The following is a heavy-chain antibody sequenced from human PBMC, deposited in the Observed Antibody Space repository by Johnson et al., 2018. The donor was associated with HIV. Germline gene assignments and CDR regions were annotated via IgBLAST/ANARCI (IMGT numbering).Heavy chain of an antibody. Sequence: VQLVESGGGLVQPGRSLRLSCAASGFTFDDYAMHWVRQAPGKGLEWVSGISWNSGSIAYADSVKGRFTISRDNAKNSLYVQMNSLRAEDTAVYYCARGRKTVTTVRPSAFDIWGQGTMVTVSS. V-gene: IGHV3-9*01. CDR1: GFTFDDYA. D-gene: IGHD4-17*01. CDR3: ARGRKTVTTVRPSAFDI. CDR2: ISWNSGSI. J-gene: IGHJ3*02.